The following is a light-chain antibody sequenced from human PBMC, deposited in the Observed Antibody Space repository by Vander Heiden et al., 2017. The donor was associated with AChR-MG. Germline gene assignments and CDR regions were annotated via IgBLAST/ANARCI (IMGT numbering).Light chain of an antibody. CDR1: SSNIGSNY. CDR3: AAWDDSLSVVV. V-gene: IGLV1-47*01. Sequence: QSVLTTPPSASGTPGQRVTISCSGSSSNIGSNYVYWYQQLPGPAPKLLIYRNNQRPSGVPDRFSGSKSGTSASLAISGLRSEDEADYYCAAWDDSLSVVVFGGGTKLTVL. J-gene: IGLJ2*01. CDR2: RNN.